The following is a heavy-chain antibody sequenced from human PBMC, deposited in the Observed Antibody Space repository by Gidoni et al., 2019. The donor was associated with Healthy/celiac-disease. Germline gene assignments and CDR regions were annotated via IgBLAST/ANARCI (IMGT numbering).Heavy chain of an antibody. CDR3: APGFYDVWGSFDY. CDR2: INWDDDK. Sequence: QITLKESGPTLAKPTHTLTLTCTFSGFSLSTSGGGVGWLRQPPGKALEWLALINWDDDKRYSPSLTGRLTITKDTSKNQVVLTMTNMGPVDTATYYCAPGFYDVWGSFDYWGQGTLVTVSS. CDR1: GFSLSTSGGG. J-gene: IGHJ4*02. D-gene: IGHD3-16*01. V-gene: IGHV2-5*02.